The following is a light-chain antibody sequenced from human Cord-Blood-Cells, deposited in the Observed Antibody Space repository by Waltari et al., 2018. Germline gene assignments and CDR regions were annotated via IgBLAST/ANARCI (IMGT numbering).Light chain of an antibody. CDR1: QDISNY. CDR2: DAS. V-gene: IGKV1-33*01. CDR3: QQYDNLPYT. J-gene: IGKJ2*01. Sequence: DIQMTQSPSSLCASVGDRVTITCQASQDISNYLNWYQQKPGKAPKLLSYDASNLETGVPSSFSGSGSGTDFTFTISSLQPEDIATYYCQQYDNLPYTFGQGTKLEIK.